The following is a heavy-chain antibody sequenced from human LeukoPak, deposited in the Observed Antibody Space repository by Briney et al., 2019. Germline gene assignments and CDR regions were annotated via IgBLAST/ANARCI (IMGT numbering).Heavy chain of an antibody. Sequence: ASVKVSCKASGYTFTSYAMHWVRQAPGQRLEGIGWINAGNGNTKYSQKFQGRVTITRDTSASTAYMELSSLRSEDTDVYYWARFYSSSWDAFDYWGQGTLVPVSS. D-gene: IGHD6-13*01. V-gene: IGHV1-3*01. J-gene: IGHJ4*02. CDR2: INAGNGNT. CDR1: GYTFTSYA. CDR3: ARFYSSSWDAFDY.